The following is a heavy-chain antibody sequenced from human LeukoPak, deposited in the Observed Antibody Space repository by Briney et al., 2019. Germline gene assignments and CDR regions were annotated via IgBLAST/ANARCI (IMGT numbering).Heavy chain of an antibody. V-gene: IGHV3-20*04. D-gene: IGHD6-6*01. CDR3: AKDLTDSSSPFYFDY. CDR1: GFTFDDYG. CDR2: INWNGGST. Sequence: GGSLRLSCAASGFTFDDYGMSWVRQAPGKGLEWVSGINWNGGSTGYADSVKGRFTISRDNAKNSLYLQMNSLRAEDTAVYYCAKDLTDSSSPFYFDYWGQGTLVTVSS. J-gene: IGHJ4*02.